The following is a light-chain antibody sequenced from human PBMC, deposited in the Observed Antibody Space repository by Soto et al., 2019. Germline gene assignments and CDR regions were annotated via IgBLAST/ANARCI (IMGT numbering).Light chain of an antibody. CDR3: QPSYSTLT. CDR1: QSISSY. CDR2: AAS. J-gene: IGKJ1*01. V-gene: IGKV1-39*01. Sequence: DIQMTQSPSSLSASVGDRVTITCRASQSISSYLNWYQQKPGKAPKLLIYAASSLQSGVPSRFRGRVSGTDFTLTISSLQPEDFATYSCQPSYSTLTFGQGTKVEIK.